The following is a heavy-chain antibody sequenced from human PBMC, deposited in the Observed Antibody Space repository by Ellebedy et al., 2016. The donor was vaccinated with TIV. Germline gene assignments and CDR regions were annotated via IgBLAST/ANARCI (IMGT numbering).Heavy chain of an antibody. V-gene: IGHV1-8*01. CDR3: ARATGADSSWYGDNWFDP. CDR2: INPNTGKT. D-gene: IGHD6-13*01. Sequence: AASVKVSCKASGYTFIGYDINWVRQATGQGLEWMGWINPNTGKTGYAQKFQGRVTMTRSTSISTAYMDLSSLRSEDTAVYYCARATGADSSWYGDNWFDPWGQGTLVIVSS. CDR1: GYTFIGYD. J-gene: IGHJ5*02.